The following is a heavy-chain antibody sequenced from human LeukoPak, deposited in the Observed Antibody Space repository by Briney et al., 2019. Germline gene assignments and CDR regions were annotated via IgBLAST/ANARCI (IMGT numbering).Heavy chain of an antibody. J-gene: IGHJ4*02. CDR1: GGSISSGGYY. Sequence: KTSQTLSLTCTVSGGSISSGGYYWSWIRRPPGKGLEWIGEINHSGSTNYNPSLKSRVTISVDTSKNQFSLKLSSVTAADTAVYYCARGNYLHDYWGQGTLVTVSS. CDR3: ARGNYLHDY. CDR2: INHSGST. V-gene: IGHV4-30-2*01. D-gene: IGHD1-7*01.